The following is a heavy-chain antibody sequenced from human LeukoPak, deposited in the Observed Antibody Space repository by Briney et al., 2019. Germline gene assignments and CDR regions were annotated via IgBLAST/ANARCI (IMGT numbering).Heavy chain of an antibody. Sequence: ASVKVSCKASGYTFTGYYMHWVRQAPGQGLEWMGWINPNSGGKNYAQKFQGRVTMTRDTSISTAYMELSRLRSDDTAVYYCARIMENSGSYHTKTSYFDYWGQGTLVTVSS. CDR2: INPNSGGK. D-gene: IGHD1-26*01. V-gene: IGHV1-2*02. CDR3: ARIMENSGSYHTKTSYFDY. J-gene: IGHJ4*02. CDR1: GYTFTGYY.